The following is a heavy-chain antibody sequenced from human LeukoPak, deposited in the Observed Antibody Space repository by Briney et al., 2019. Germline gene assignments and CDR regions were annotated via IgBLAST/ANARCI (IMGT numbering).Heavy chain of an antibody. CDR1: GFTFSSYA. Sequence: GGSLRLSCAASGFTFSSYAMHWVRQAPGKGLEWVAVISYDGSNKYYADSVKGRFTISRDNPKNTLYLQMNSLRAEDTAVYYCARALGLSANYGMDVWGQGTTVTVSS. J-gene: IGHJ6*02. CDR2: ISYDGSNK. V-gene: IGHV3-30-3*01. D-gene: IGHD7-27*01. CDR3: ARALGLSANYGMDV.